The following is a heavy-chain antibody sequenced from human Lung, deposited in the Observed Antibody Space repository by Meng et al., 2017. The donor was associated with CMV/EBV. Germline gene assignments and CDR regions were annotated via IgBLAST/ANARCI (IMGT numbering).Heavy chain of an antibody. CDR1: GGSISSYY. CDR2: IYTSGTT. V-gene: IGHV4-4*07. J-gene: IGHJ4*02. D-gene: IGHD6-19*01. CDR3: ARAEADTGNFDY. Sequence: QVQRQESGPGLGKPSGTLALTCTVSGGSISSYYWSWIRQSAGKGLEWIGRIYTSGTTIYNPSLKSRLTLSLDTSKNQFSLKLNSVTAADTAVYYCARAEADTGNFDYWGQGTLVTVSS.